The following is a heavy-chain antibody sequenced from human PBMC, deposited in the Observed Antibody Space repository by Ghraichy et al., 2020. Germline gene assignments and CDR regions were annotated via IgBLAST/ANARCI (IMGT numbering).Heavy chain of an antibody. CDR2: IYYSGNT. V-gene: IGHV4-39*01. Sequence: SETLSLTCTVSGGSISSSSYYWGWIRQPPGKGLEWIGSIYYSGNTYYNPSLKSRVTISVDTSKNQFSLKLSSVTAADTAVYYCVRPIGAPAGTFDIWGQGTMVTVSS. J-gene: IGHJ3*02. CDR3: VRPIGAPAGTFDI. CDR1: GGSISSSSYY. D-gene: IGHD6-13*01.